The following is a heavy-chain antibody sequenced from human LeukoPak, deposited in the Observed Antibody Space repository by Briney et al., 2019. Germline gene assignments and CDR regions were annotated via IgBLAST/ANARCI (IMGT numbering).Heavy chain of an antibody. D-gene: IGHD3-22*01. V-gene: IGHV3-21*01. CDR3: ARDSRKAGYYSEF. J-gene: IGHJ4*02. CDR1: GFRFDTHD. CDR2: ISRISTYI. Sequence: GGSLRLSCAASGFRFDTHDLIWVRQAPGKGLECVAYISRISTYIYYEDSVKGRFTISRDNAKNLVHLQMNSLRAEDTAVYFCARDSRKAGYYSEFWGQGTVVTVSS.